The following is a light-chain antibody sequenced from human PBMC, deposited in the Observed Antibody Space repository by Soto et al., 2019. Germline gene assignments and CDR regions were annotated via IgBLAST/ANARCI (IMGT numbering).Light chain of an antibody. CDR1: SSNIGSTT. CDR3: AAWDDSLNGLV. Sequence: QSVLTQPLSASATPGQRVTISCSGSSSNIGSTTVHWYQQLPGTAPKLLIYNNNHRPSGVPDRFSGSKSGTSASLAISGLQPEDEADYHCAAWDDSLNGLVFGGGTKLTVL. J-gene: IGLJ3*02. CDR2: NNN. V-gene: IGLV1-44*01.